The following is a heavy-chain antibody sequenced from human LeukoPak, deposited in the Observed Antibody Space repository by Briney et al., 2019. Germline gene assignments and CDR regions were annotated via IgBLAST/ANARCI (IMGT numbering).Heavy chain of an antibody. CDR1: GVTVSSNY. Sequence: GGSLRLSGAASGVTVSSNYMSWVCQAPGKGLEWVSVIYSGGSTYYADSVKGRFTISRHNSKNTLYLQMNSLRAEDTAVYYCARDAPKDYYYYYGMDVWGQGTTVTVSS. V-gene: IGHV3-53*04. J-gene: IGHJ6*02. CDR3: ARDAPKDYYYYYGMDV. CDR2: IYSGGST.